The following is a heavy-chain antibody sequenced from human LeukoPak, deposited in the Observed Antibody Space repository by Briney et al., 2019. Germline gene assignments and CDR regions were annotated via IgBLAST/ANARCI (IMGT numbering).Heavy chain of an antibody. Sequence: PGGSLRLSCVASGFTFSSYWMHWVRQAPRKGLVWVSRISGDGRNINYADSVRGRFTISRDNSKNTLYLQMNSLRAEDTAVYYCATSPSKEDPYWGQGTLVTVSS. D-gene: IGHD2-2*01. CDR2: ISGDGRNI. J-gene: IGHJ4*02. CDR3: ATSPSKEDPY. V-gene: IGHV3-74*01. CDR1: GFTFSSYW.